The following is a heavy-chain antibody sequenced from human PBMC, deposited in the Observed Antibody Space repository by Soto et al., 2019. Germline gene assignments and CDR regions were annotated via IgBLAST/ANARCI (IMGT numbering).Heavy chain of an antibody. Sequence: ASVKVSCKASGYTFTIYGISWVRQAPGQGLEWMGWISAYNGNTNYAQKLQGRVTMTTDTSTSTAYMELRSLRSDDTAVYYCARFSFGYSYGQVDYWGQGTLVTVS. CDR3: ARFSFGYSYGQVDY. V-gene: IGHV1-18*01. CDR2: ISAYNGNT. CDR1: GYTFTIYG. J-gene: IGHJ4*02. D-gene: IGHD5-18*01.